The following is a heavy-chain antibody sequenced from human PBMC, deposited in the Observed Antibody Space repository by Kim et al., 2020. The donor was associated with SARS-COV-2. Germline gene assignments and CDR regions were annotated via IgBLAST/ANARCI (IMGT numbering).Heavy chain of an antibody. CDR1: GYTLTELS. J-gene: IGHJ6*02. CDR2: FDPEDGET. Sequence: ASVKVSCKVSGYTLTELSMHWVRQAPGKGLEWMGGFDPEDGETIYAQKFQGRVTMTEDTSTDTAYMELSSLSSEDAAVYYCATGSPGLYSSSRILGYYYYYGMDVWGQGTTVTVSS. D-gene: IGHD6-6*01. V-gene: IGHV1-24*01. CDR3: ATGSPGLYSSSRILGYYYYYGMDV.